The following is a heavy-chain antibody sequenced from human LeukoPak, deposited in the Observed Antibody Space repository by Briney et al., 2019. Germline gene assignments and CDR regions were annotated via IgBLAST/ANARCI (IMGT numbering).Heavy chain of an antibody. CDR3: AAAGTGTTYYFDY. D-gene: IGHD1-1*01. CDR1: GFTFTISA. Sequence: ASVKVSCKASGFTFTISAMQWVRQARGQRLGWIGWIVVGSGNTNYAQKFQERVTITRDMSTSTAYMELSSLRSEDTAVYYCAAAGTGTTYYFDYWGQGTLVTVSS. V-gene: IGHV1-58*02. CDR2: IVVGSGNT. J-gene: IGHJ4*02.